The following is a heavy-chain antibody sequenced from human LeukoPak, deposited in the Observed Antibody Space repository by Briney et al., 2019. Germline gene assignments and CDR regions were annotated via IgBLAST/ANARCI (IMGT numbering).Heavy chain of an antibody. J-gene: IGHJ4*02. Sequence: GGSLRLSCAASGFTFNSFAMNWVRQAPGKGLEWVSSISGSDGTSHYADFVKGRFTISRDNSKNTLYLQMNSLRAEDTAAYYCAKSLGVGGYTRYRGFDQWGQGTLVVVSS. V-gene: IGHV3-23*01. CDR1: GFTFNSFA. CDR3: AKSLGVGGYTRYRGFDQ. CDR2: ISGSDGTS. D-gene: IGHD3-16*02.